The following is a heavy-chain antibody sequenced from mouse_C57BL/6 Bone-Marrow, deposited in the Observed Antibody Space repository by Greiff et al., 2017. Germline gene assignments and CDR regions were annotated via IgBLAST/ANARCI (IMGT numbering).Heavy chain of an antibody. J-gene: IGHJ4*01. D-gene: IGHD1-2*01. V-gene: IGHV1-54*01. CDR1: GYAFTNYL. Sequence: QVQLKQSGAELVRPGTSVKVSCKASGYAFTNYLIEWVKQRPGQGLEWIGVINPGSGGTNYNEKFKGKATLTADKSSSTAYMQLSSLTSEDSAVYFGARITTARAMDYWGQGTSVTVSS. CDR3: ARITTARAMDY. CDR2: INPGSGGT.